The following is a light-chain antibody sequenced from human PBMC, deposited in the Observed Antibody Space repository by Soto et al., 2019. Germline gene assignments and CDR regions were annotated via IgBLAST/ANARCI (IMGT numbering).Light chain of an antibody. V-gene: IGKV3-20*01. J-gene: IGKJ1*01. CDR3: QKYGSSLCT. CDR1: QSVSSNY. Sequence: EIVLTQSPGTLSLSPGERATLSCRASQSVSSNYLAWYQQKPGQAPRPLLYGASSMATVIPDRFSGGGAGTDFALTISRLEPEDFAVYYCQKYGSSLCTFGHGTKVE. CDR2: GAS.